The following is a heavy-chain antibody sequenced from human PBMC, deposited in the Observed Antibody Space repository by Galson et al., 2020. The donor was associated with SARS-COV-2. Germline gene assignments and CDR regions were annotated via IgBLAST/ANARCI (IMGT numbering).Heavy chain of an antibody. D-gene: IGHD4-17*01. Sequence: ASETLSLTCTVSGGSINSYYWSWIRQPPGKGLEWIGYIYYSGSTNYNPSLKSRVTISVDTSKNQFSLKLSSVTAADTAVYYCARLDYGDYWGWFDPWGQGTLVTVSS. CDR3: ARLDYGDYWGWFDP. J-gene: IGHJ5*02. V-gene: IGHV4-59*08. CDR1: GGSINSYY. CDR2: IYYSGST.